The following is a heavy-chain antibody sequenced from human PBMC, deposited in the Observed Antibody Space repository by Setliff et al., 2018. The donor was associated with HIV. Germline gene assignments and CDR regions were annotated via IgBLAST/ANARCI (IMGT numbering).Heavy chain of an antibody. J-gene: IGHJ4*02. Sequence: GGSLRLSCAASGFTFRDYAIHWVRQAPGKGLVWVSRINSDGSSTTYADSVKGRFTISRDNAKNTLYLQMNSLRAEDTAVYYCARDPAPYGDFDYWGQGTLVTVSS. CDR2: INSDGSST. D-gene: IGHD4-17*01. V-gene: IGHV3-74*03. CDR3: ARDPAPYGDFDY. CDR1: GFTFRDYA.